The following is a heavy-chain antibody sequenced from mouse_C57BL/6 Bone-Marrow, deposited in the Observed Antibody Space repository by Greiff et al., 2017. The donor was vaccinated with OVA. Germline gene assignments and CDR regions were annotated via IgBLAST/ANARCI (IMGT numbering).Heavy chain of an antibody. CDR3: ARDRDGYWFAY. Sequence: EVKLQESGPGLVKPSQSLSLTCSVTGYSITSGYYWNWIRQFPGNKLEWMGYISYDGSNNYNPSLKNRISLTRDTSKNQFFLKLNSVTTEDTATYYCARDRDGYWFAYWGQGTLVTVSA. J-gene: IGHJ3*01. V-gene: IGHV3-6*01. CDR2: ISYDGSN. CDR1: GYSITSGYY. D-gene: IGHD2-3*01.